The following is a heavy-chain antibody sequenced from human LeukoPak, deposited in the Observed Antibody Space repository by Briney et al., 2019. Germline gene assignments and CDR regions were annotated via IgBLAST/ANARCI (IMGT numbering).Heavy chain of an antibody. CDR2: IWYDGNNK. CDR3: ARDIDYYDSSGYY. J-gene: IGHJ4*02. CDR1: GFTFSSYG. V-gene: IGHV3-33*01. D-gene: IGHD3-22*01. Sequence: GGSLRLSCAASGFTFSSYGMHWVRQAPGKGLEWVAVIWYDGNNKYYADSVKGRFTISRDNSKNTLYLQMNSLRAEDTAVYYCARDIDYYDSSGYYWGQGTLVTVSS.